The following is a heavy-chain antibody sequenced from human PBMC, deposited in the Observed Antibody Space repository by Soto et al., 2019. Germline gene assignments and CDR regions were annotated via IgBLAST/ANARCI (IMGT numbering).Heavy chain of an antibody. J-gene: IGHJ4*02. CDR1: GGTFSSYT. D-gene: IGHD5-12*01. CDR3: ARDLGEYSGYETDY. V-gene: IGHV1-69*08. Sequence: QVQLVQSGAEVKKPVSSVKVSCKASGGTFSSYTISWVRQAPGQGREWMGRISPILGIANYAQNFQGRGTITADKSKSTAYMELSRLRSEDTAVYYCARDLGEYSGYETDYWGQGTLVTVSS. CDR2: ISPILGIA.